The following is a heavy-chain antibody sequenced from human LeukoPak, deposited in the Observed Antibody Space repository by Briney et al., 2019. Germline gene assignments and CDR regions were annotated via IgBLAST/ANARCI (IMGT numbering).Heavy chain of an antibody. CDR3: ARGSSLRFFTDRTSGPHFDF. V-gene: IGHV4-31*03. D-gene: IGHD3-3*01. Sequence: SETLSLTCTVSGNSISSGNYFWTWIRQHPGKGLEWNAYNYYSGSTYYNPSLKSRVTISVDTSKNQFSLKLSSVTAADTAVYFCARGSSLRFFTDRTSGPHFDFWGQGTLVTVSS. CDR1: GNSISSGNYF. J-gene: IGHJ4*02. CDR2: NYYSGST.